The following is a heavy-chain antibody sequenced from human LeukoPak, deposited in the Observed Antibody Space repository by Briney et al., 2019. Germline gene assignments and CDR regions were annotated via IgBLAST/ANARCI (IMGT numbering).Heavy chain of an antibody. CDR1: GFTFTNYG. CDR3: AKKAAPVSAIRAGFDY. Sequence: QHGRSLRLSCSASGFTFTNYGMHWVRQAPGKGLEWVAVISYDGITNYYADSVKGRFTVSRDNSENTLYLQMNSLRPDDTAVYYCAKKAAPVSAIRAGFDYWGQGTLVTVSS. D-gene: IGHD2-21*01. V-gene: IGHV3-30*18. CDR2: ISYDGITN. J-gene: IGHJ4*02.